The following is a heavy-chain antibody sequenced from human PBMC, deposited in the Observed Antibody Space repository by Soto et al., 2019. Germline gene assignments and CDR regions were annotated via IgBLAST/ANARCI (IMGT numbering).Heavy chain of an antibody. J-gene: IGHJ6*03. CDR1: GFTFSSYG. V-gene: IGHV3-30*18. D-gene: IGHD6-19*01. CDR3: AKDFKEPGWPYYYYYMDV. Sequence: GGSLRLSCAASGFTFSSYGMHWVRQAPGKGLEWVAVISYDGSNKYYADSVKGRFTISRDNSKNTLYLQMNSLRAEDTAVYYCAKDFKEPGWPYYYYYMDVWGKGTTVTVSS. CDR2: ISYDGSNK.